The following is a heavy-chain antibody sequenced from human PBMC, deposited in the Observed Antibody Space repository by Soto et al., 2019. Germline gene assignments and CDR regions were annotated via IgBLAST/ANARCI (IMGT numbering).Heavy chain of an antibody. CDR2: IYWDDDK. Sequence: SGPTLVNPTQTLTLTCTFSGFSLSTSGVGVGWIRQPPGKALEWLALIYWDDDKRYSPSLKSRLTITKDTSKNQVVLTMTNMDPVDTATYYCAHSLGLVRYFDRSLDYWRQGTLVTVSS. V-gene: IGHV2-5*02. D-gene: IGHD3-9*01. CDR3: AHSLGLVRYFDRSLDY. J-gene: IGHJ4*02. CDR1: GFSLSTSGVG.